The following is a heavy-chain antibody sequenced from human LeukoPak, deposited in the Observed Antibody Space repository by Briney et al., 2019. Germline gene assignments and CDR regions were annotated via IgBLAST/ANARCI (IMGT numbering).Heavy chain of an antibody. D-gene: IGHD2-2*01. Sequence: GEYLKISCKASGYSFTTYWISWVRQMPGKGLEWMGRIDPSDSYTNYSPSFQGHVTISADKSITTAYLQWSSLKASDTAIYYCARRQLPAAFDIWGQGTMVTATS. CDR1: GYSFTTYW. J-gene: IGHJ3*02. CDR3: ARRQLPAAFDI. CDR2: IDPSDSYT. V-gene: IGHV5-10-1*01.